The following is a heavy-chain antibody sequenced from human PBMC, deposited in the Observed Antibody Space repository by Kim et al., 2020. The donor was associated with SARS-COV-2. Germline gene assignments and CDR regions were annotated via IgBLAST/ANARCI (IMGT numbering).Heavy chain of an antibody. CDR2: IYSGGST. Sequence: GGSLRLSCAASGFTVSSNYMSWVRQAPGTGLEWVSVIYSGGSTYYADSVKGRFTISRDNSKNTLYLQMNSLRAEDTAVYYCATTNSLLRYYYYGMDVWGQVTTVTVSS. D-gene: IGHD3-3*01. CDR1: GFTVSSNY. V-gene: IGHV3-53*01. CDR3: ATTNSLLRYYYYGMDV. J-gene: IGHJ6*02.